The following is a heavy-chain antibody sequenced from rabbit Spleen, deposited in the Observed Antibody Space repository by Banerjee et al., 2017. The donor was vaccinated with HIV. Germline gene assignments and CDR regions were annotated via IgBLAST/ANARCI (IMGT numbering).Heavy chain of an antibody. Sequence: QSLEESGGDLVKPGASLTLTCTASGVSFNFNVYMCWVRQAPGKGLQWIACINTYTGKPVYATWAKGRFTISKTSSTTVTLQMTSLTAADTATYFCARLGHADYPYAYGLKLWGQGTLVTVS. CDR2: INTYTGKP. V-gene: IGHV1S40*01. CDR3: ARLGHADYPYAYGLKL. CDR1: GVSFNFNVY. D-gene: IGHD6-1*01. J-gene: IGHJ6*01.